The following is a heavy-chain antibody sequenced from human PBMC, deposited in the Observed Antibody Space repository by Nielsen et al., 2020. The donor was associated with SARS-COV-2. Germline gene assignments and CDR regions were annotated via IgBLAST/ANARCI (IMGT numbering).Heavy chain of an antibody. V-gene: IGHV7-4-1*02. CDR3: ARGTIGIGFDY. CDR2: INTNTGNP. D-gene: IGHD1-26*01. J-gene: IGHJ4*02. CDR1: GYTFSSFP. Sequence: ASVKVSCKASGYTFSSFPMNWVRQAPGQGLEWMGWINTNTGNPTYAPGFTGHFVFSLDTSVSTAYLQISSLKAEDTAVYYCARGTIGIGFDYWGQGTLVTVSS.